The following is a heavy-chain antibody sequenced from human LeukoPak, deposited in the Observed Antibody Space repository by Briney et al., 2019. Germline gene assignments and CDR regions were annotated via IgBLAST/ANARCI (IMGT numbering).Heavy chain of an antibody. CDR1: GGSFGGYY. CDR2: INHSGST. Sequence: SETLSLTCAVYGGSFGGYYWSWIRQPPGKGLEWIGEINHSGSTNYNPSLKSRVTISVDTSKNQFSLKLSSVTAADTAVYYCARGRPLGAADYWGQGTLVTVSS. J-gene: IGHJ4*02. V-gene: IGHV4-34*01. D-gene: IGHD3-16*01. CDR3: ARGRPLGAADY.